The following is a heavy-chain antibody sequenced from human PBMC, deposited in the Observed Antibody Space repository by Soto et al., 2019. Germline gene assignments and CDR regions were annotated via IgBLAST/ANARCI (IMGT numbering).Heavy chain of an antibody. J-gene: IGHJ4*02. CDR2: IYYSGST. V-gene: IGHV4-31*03. CDR3: ARERAAPIAVAGIDY. Sequence: PSETLSLTCTVSGGSISSGGYYWSWIRQHPGKGLEWIGYIYYSGSTYYNPSLKSRVTISVDTSKNQFSLKLSSVTAAGTAVYYCARERAAPIAVAGIDYWGQGTLVTVSS. D-gene: IGHD6-19*01. CDR1: GGSISSGGYY.